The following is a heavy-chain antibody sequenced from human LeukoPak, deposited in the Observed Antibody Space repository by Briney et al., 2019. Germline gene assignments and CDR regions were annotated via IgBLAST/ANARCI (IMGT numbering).Heavy chain of an antibody. V-gene: IGHV4-4*09. Sequence: ADLLSLPCTVSGGSLSGSYWSWIRQPPGKGLAWIGYIYTSGSTNYNPSLMSRVTMSIDTSKNQFSLKLSSVTAADTAFYYCARRGGRFDWWGQGTLVTVSS. CDR3: ARRGGRFDW. CDR2: IYTSGST. CDR1: GGSLSGSY. J-gene: IGHJ4*02. D-gene: IGHD3-10*01.